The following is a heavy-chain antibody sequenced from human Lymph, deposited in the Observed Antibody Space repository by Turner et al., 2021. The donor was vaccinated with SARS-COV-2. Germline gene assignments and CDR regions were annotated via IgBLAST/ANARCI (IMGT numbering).Heavy chain of an antibody. Sequence: QVQLQESGPGLVQPSETLSLTCTVSGGSSSACYWSWIRQPPGKGLEWIGYIYYSGSTNYNTSLKSRVNISVDTSKNQFSLKLSSVTAADTAVYYCARDRTSYGDYWAGYYYGMDVWGQGTTVTVSS. V-gene: IGHV4-59*01. CDR2: IYYSGST. D-gene: IGHD4-17*01. CDR1: GGSSSACY. CDR3: ARDRTSYGDYWAGYYYGMDV. J-gene: IGHJ6*02.